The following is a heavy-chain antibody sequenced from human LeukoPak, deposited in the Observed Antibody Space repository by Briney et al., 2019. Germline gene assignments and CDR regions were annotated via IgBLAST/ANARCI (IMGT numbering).Heavy chain of an antibody. CDR3: ARERFRLARVLGIAVAGTGLDP. Sequence: PSETLSLTCTVSGGSISSYYWSWIRQPAGKGLEWIGRIYTSGSTNYNPSLKSRVTMSVDTSKNQFSLKLSSVTAADTAVYYCARERFRLARVLGIAVAGTGLDPWGQGTLVTVSS. CDR2: IYTSGST. V-gene: IGHV4-4*07. D-gene: IGHD6-19*01. CDR1: GGSISSYY. J-gene: IGHJ5*02.